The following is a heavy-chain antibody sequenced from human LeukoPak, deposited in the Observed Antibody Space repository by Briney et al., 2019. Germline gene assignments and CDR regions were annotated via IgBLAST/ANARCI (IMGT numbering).Heavy chain of an antibody. V-gene: IGHV1-46*01. CDR2: SNPSGVGT. Sequence: ASVKVSCRASGYTFTSYYMHWVRQAPGQGRKWMGVSNPSGVGTNYAQRFQGRVTMTRDTSSTTVYMELSSLRSEDTAVYYCAREESGGYFDYWGQGTLVTVSS. CDR1: GYTFTSYY. J-gene: IGHJ4*02. D-gene: IGHD2-8*02. CDR3: AREESGGYFDY.